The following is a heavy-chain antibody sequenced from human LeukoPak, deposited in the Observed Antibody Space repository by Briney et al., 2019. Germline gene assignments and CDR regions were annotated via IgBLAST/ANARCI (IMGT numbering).Heavy chain of an antibody. V-gene: IGHV4-39*07. CDR3: ARERGYSSGWRNY. CDR2: IYYSGST. J-gene: IGHJ4*02. D-gene: IGHD6-19*01. Sequence: SETLSLTCTVSGGSISSSSYYWGWIRQPPGKGLEWIGSIYYSGSTNYNPSLKSRVTISVDTSKNQFSLKLSSVTAADTAVYYCARERGYSSGWRNYWGQGTLVTVSS. CDR1: GGSISSSSYY.